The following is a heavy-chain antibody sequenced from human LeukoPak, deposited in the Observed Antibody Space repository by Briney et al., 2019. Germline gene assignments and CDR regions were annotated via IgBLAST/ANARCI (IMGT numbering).Heavy chain of an antibody. CDR2: ISSSGSTT. J-gene: IGHJ6*02. CDR3: AGGAVAATREGNYYYYGMDV. Sequence: GGSLRLSCAASGFTFSDYYMSWIRQAPGKGLEWVSYISSSGSTTYYADSVRGRFTISRDNAKNSLYLPMNSLRAEDTAVYYCAGGAVAATREGNYYYYGMDVWGQGTTVTVSS. D-gene: IGHD2-15*01. V-gene: IGHV3-11*01. CDR1: GFTFSDYY.